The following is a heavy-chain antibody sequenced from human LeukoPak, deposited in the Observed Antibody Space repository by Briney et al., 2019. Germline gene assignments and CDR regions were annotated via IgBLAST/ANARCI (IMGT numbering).Heavy chain of an antibody. Sequence: GESLKISCKGSGYSFTSYWIGWVRPVPGKGREWMGIIYPGDSDTRYSPSFQGQVTISADKSISTAYLQWSSLKASDTAMYYCARREMGANPWYFDLWGRGTLVTVSS. V-gene: IGHV5-51*01. D-gene: IGHD1-26*01. J-gene: IGHJ2*01. CDR3: ARREMGANPWYFDL. CDR1: GYSFTSYW. CDR2: IYPGDSDT.